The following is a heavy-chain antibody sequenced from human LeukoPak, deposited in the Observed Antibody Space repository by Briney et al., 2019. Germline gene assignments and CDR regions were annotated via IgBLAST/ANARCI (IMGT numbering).Heavy chain of an antibody. CDR3: ARRPPLYCGGDCYSGYFDL. V-gene: IGHV4-59*08. D-gene: IGHD2-21*02. J-gene: IGHJ2*01. CDR2: IYYSGST. Sequence: PETLSLTCTVSGGSISSYYWSWLRQSPGKGLEWIAYIYYSGSTNYKPSVKSRVTISLDTSKNQFSLNLSSVTAADTAVYYCARRPPLYCGGDCYSGYFDLWGGGTLVAVSS. CDR1: GGSISSYY.